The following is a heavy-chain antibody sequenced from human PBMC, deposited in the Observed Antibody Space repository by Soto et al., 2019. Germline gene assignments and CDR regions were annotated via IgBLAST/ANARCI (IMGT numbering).Heavy chain of an antibody. J-gene: IGHJ4*02. V-gene: IGHV4-4*07. CDR1: GGSISSYY. CDR2: IYTSGST. D-gene: IGHD3-3*01. CDR3: AREGFEMVFGVVTTYYFDY. Sequence: PSDTLYLSCPVSGGSISSYYWIWIRQPAGKGLEWIGRIYTSGSTNYNPSFKSRVTMSVDTSKNQFSLKLSSVTAADTAVYYCAREGFEMVFGVVTTYYFDYWGQGTLVTVSS.